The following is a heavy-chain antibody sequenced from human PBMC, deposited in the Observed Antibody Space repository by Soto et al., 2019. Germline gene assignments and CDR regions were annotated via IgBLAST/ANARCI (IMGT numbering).Heavy chain of an antibody. CDR1: GFTFSTYA. Sequence: GGSLRLSCAASGFTFSTYAMHWVRQAPGKGLEWVAVISYDGSNTYYADSVKGRFTFSRDNSKNTLYLQMNSLRAQDTAVYYCAKDPAGSTLGFFDIWGQGTMVT. J-gene: IGHJ3*02. CDR3: AKDPAGSTLGFFDI. V-gene: IGHV3-30*18. D-gene: IGHD3-10*01. CDR2: ISYDGSNT.